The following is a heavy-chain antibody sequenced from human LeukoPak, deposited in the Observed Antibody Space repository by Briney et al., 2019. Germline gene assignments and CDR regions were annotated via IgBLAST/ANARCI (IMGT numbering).Heavy chain of an antibody. V-gene: IGHV1-2*02. Sequence: GASVKVSCKASGYTFTGYYMHWVRQAPGQGLEWMGWINPNSDGTNYAQKFQGRVTMTRDTSISTAYMELSRLRSDDTAVYYCAREERFLEWLPGDYWGQGTLVTVSS. J-gene: IGHJ4*02. D-gene: IGHD3-3*01. CDR2: INPNSDGT. CDR1: GYTFTGYY. CDR3: AREERFLEWLPGDY.